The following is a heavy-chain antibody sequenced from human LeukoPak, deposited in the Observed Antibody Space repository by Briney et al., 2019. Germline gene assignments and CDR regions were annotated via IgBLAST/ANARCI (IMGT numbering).Heavy chain of an antibody. Sequence: GGSLRLSCAASGFTFSSYGMHWVRQAPGKGLEWVAVISYDGSNKYYADSVKGRFTISRDNSKNTLYLQMNSLRAEDTAVYYCAGGLRYFPSFDYWGQGTLVTVSS. CDR2: ISYDGSNK. CDR3: AGGLRYFPSFDY. V-gene: IGHV3-33*05. D-gene: IGHD3-9*01. CDR1: GFTFSSYG. J-gene: IGHJ4*02.